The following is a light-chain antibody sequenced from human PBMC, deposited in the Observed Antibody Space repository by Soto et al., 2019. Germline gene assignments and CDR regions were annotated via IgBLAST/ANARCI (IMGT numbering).Light chain of an antibody. J-gene: IGKJ1*01. Sequence: DIQMTQSPSTLSASVGDTVTITCRASLSVSGWLAWYQQKPGEAPKLLIYKASTLKSGVPSRFSGSGSGTEFTLTISSLQPDDFATYYCQHYNSYSGAFGQGTKVDIK. CDR3: QHYNSYSGA. CDR1: LSVSGW. CDR2: KAS. V-gene: IGKV1-5*03.